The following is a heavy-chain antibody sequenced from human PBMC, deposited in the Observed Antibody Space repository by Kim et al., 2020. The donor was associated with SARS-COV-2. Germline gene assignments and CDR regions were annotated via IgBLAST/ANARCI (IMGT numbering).Heavy chain of an antibody. CDR3: AKWSISGSYPYGMDV. V-gene: IGHV3-9*01. J-gene: IGHJ6*02. D-gene: IGHD1-26*01. CDR1: GFTFGDYA. CDR2: ISWNSGSI. Sequence: GGSLRLSCAASGFTFGDYAMHWVRQAPGKGLEWVSGISWNSGSIGYADSVKGRFTISRDNAKNSLYLQMNSLRAEDTALYYCAKWSISGSYPYGMDVWGQGTTVTVSS.